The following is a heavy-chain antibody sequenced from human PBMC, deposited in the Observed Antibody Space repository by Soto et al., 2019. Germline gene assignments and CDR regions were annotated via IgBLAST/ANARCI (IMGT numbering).Heavy chain of an antibody. J-gene: IGHJ4*02. CDR1: GGTFSSYA. CDR2: IIPIFGTA. CDR3: ARGSYYGTYLSSRSALYFDY. Sequence: QVQLVQSGAEVKKPGSSVKVSCKASGGTFSSYAISWVRQAPGQGLEWMGGIIPIFGTAKYGQKFQGRVTITADESTSTAYMELSSLRSEDTAVYYCARGSYYGTYLSSRSALYFDYWGQGTLVTVSS. V-gene: IGHV1-69*01. D-gene: IGHD4-4*01.